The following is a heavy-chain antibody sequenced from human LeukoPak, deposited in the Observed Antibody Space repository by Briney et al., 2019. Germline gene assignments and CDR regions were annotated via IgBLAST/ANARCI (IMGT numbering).Heavy chain of an antibody. V-gene: IGHV4-31*03. J-gene: IGHJ4*02. CDR1: GGSVSSGSYY. CDR2: IYYSGST. CDR3: ARDRGWNYDFDY. Sequence: QPSETLSLTRTVSGGSVSSGSYYWSWIRQHPGKGLEWIGYIYYSGSTYYNPSLKSRVTISVDTSKNQFSLKLSSVTAADTAVYYCARDRGWNYDFDYWGQGTLVTVSS. D-gene: IGHD1-7*01.